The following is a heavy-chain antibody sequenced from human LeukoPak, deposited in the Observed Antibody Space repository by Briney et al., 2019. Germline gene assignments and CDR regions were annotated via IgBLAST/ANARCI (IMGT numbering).Heavy chain of an antibody. CDR1: GFTFSSYA. CDR3: ARDRQPYSHYYGMDV. Sequence: PGGSLRLSCAASGFTFSSYAMHWVRQAPGKGLEWVAVMSFDGSKSYYADSMKGRCTISRDNSKNTLYLQMNSLRAEDTAAYYCARDRQPYSHYYGMDVWGQGTTVTVSS. V-gene: IGHV3-30-3*01. D-gene: IGHD2-21*01. J-gene: IGHJ6*02. CDR2: MSFDGSKS.